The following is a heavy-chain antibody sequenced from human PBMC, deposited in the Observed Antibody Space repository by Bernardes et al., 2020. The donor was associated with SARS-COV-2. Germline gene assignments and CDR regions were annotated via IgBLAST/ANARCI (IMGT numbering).Heavy chain of an antibody. CDR1: GFTVSSTY. CDR2: IYSGGST. J-gene: IGHJ4*02. Sequence: GGSLRLSCAASGFTVSSTYMSWVRQAPGKGLEWVSVIYSGGSTYYADSVKGRFTISRDNSKNTLYLQMNSLRAEDTAVYYCARDRYRGGYYFDYWGQGTLVTVSS. V-gene: IGHV3-53*01. CDR3: ARDRYRGGYYFDY. D-gene: IGHD2-2*02.